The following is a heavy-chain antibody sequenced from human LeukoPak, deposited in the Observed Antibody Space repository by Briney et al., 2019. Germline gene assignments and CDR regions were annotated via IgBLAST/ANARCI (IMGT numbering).Heavy chain of an antibody. D-gene: IGHD5-12*01. V-gene: IGHV4-4*07. CDR1: VGSFSSHY. CDR3: ARDRTGYIGYEGDPFDI. Sequence: SETLSLTCIVSVGSFSSHYWSWIRQSAGKGPEWIGRIHTSGSTNYNPSLRSRVTMSVDTSKNQFSLKLTSVTAADTAVYYCARDRTGYIGYEGDPFDIWGQGTMVTVSS. J-gene: IGHJ3*02. CDR2: IHTSGST.